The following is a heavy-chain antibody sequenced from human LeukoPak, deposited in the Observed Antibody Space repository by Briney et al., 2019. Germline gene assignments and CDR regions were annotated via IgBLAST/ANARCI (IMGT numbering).Heavy chain of an antibody. Sequence: GGSLRLSCAASGFTFSSYAMHWVRQAPGKGLEWVAVISYDGSNKYYADSVKGRFTISRDNSKNTLYLQMNSLRAEDTAVYYCARDQGYSSGWYDYWGQGTLVTVSS. J-gene: IGHJ4*02. D-gene: IGHD6-19*01. CDR3: ARDQGYSSGWYDY. CDR1: GFTFSSYA. V-gene: IGHV3-30-3*01. CDR2: ISYDGSNK.